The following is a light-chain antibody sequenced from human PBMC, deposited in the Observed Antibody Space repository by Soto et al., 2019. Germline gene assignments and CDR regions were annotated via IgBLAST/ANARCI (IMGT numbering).Light chain of an antibody. J-gene: IGKJ2*01. CDR2: DAS. Sequence: DIQMTQSPSSLSASVGDRVTITCQASQDISNYLSWYQQKPGKPPKLLIYDASSLETGVPSRFSGSGSGTDFTFTISSLQADDIATYYCQQYDNLPRYTFGQGTKLEIK. V-gene: IGKV1-33*01. CDR1: QDISNY. CDR3: QQYDNLPRYT.